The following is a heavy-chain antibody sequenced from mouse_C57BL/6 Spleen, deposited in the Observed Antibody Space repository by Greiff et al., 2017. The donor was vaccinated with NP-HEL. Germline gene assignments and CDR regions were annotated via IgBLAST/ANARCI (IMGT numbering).Heavy chain of an antibody. V-gene: IGHV1-59*01. D-gene: IGHD1-1*01. Sequence: VQLQQPGAELVRPGTSVKLSCKASGYTFTSYWMHWVKQRPGQGLEWIGVIDPSDSYTNYNQKFKGKATLTVDTSSSTAYMQLSSLTSEDSAVYYCARSGITTVVATFDYWGQGTTLTVSS. CDR3: ARSGITTVVATFDY. CDR1: GYTFTSYW. J-gene: IGHJ2*01. CDR2: IDPSDSYT.